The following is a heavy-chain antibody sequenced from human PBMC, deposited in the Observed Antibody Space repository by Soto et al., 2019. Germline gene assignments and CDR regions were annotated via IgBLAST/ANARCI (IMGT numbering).Heavy chain of an antibody. J-gene: IGHJ4*02. CDR1: GVTSGDFA. CDR3: AKDQIVVVSNFDY. Sequence: AVFGVTSGDFAVLWILQAPGKGLEWVSAISGSGGSTYYADSVKGRFTISRDNSKNTLYLQMNSLRAEDTAVYYCAKDQIVVVSNFDYWGQGTLVTVSS. V-gene: IGHV3-23*01. D-gene: IGHD3-22*01. CDR2: ISGSGGST.